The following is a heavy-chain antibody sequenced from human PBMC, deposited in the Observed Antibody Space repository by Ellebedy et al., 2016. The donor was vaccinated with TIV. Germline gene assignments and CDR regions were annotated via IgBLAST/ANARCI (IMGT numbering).Heavy chain of an antibody. J-gene: IGHJ4*02. D-gene: IGHD5-12*01. V-gene: IGHV3-23*01. CDR2: ISVTGSST. CDR3: ARGYDIFDY. Sequence: GESLKISXAASGFTFNTYAMNWVRQAPGKGLEWVSLISVTGSSTYYADSVKGRFISSRDNSKNTLYLQMNSLRVEDTAVYYCARGYDIFDYWGQGTLVTVSS. CDR1: GFTFNTYA.